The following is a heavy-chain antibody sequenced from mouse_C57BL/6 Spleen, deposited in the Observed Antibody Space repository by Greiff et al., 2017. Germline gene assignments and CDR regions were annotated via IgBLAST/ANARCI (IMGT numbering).Heavy chain of an antibody. CDR3: ARYDDYYWYFDV. J-gene: IGHJ1*03. Sequence: EVMLVESGGGLVQPGGSLSLSCAASGFTFTDYYMSWVRQPPGKALEWLGFIRNKANGYTTEYSASVKGRFTISRDNSQSILYLQMNALRAEDSATYYCARYDDYYWYFDVWGTGTTVTVSS. CDR2: IRNKANGYTT. D-gene: IGHD2-4*01. V-gene: IGHV7-3*01. CDR1: GFTFTDYY.